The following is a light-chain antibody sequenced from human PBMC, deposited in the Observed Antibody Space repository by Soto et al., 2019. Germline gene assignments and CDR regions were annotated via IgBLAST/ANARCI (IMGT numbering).Light chain of an antibody. CDR2: EVS. V-gene: IGLV2-14*01. CDR1: SSDVGGYDY. Sequence: QSALTQPASVSGSPGQSITISCTGTSSDVGGYDYVSWYQHHPGKAPKLTIYEVSNRPSGVSNRFSGSKSGNTASLTISGLQAEEEAEYYCTSYTSSSTDVFGPGTKVTVL. CDR3: TSYTSSSTDV. J-gene: IGLJ1*01.